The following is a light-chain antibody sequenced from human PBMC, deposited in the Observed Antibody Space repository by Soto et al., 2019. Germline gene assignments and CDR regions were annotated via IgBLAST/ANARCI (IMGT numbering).Light chain of an antibody. V-gene: IGKV3-20*01. J-gene: IGKJ2*01. Sequence: EVVLTQSPGTLSLSPGERATVSCRASETVGSNYLAWYQQQPGQAPRLLIFDVSTRATGIPDRFSGSGSGTEFSLTISRLEPEDSAVYFCHHYGYGADTFGQGTKLEI. CDR3: HHYGYGADT. CDR1: ETVGSNY. CDR2: DVS.